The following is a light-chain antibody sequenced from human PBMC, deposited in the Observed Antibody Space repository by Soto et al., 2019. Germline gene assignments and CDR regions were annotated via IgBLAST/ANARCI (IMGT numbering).Light chain of an antibody. Sequence: VLTQSQAILFVSGGENATHYCRASQSVATNLAWYQQRPGQAPRLLIYGASKRAIGLPARFSGSGSGTEFTLTITSLQSEDFAVYYCQQYNNWPQTFGQVTKVAI. CDR1: QSVATN. CDR3: QQYNNWPQT. J-gene: IGKJ1*01. V-gene: IGKV3-15*01. CDR2: GAS.